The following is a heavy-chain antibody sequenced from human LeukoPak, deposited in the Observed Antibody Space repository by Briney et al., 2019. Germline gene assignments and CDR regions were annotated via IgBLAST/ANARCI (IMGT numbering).Heavy chain of an antibody. CDR3: ARGRIKLQLRGHYYGMDV. V-gene: IGHV4-34*01. J-gene: IGHJ6*02. CDR2: INHSGST. CDR1: GGSFSGYY. D-gene: IGHD5-18*01. Sequence: SETLSLTCAVYGGSFSGYYWSWIRQPPGKGLEWISEINHSGSTNYNPSLKSRVTISVDTSKNQFSLKLSSVTAADTAVYYCARGRIKLQLRGHYYGMDVWGQGTTVTVSS.